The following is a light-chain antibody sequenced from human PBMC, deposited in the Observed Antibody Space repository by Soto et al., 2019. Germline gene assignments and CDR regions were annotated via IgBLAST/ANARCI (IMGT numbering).Light chain of an antibody. CDR2: EGS. Sequence: QSALTQPASVSGSPGQSITISCTGTSSDVGSYNLVSWYQQHPGKAPKLMICEGSERPSGVSNRFSGSKSGNTASLTISGLQAEDEADYYCCSYAGSSTWVFGGGTKPPS. CDR1: SSDVGSYNL. CDR3: CSYAGSSTWV. J-gene: IGLJ3*02. V-gene: IGLV2-23*01.